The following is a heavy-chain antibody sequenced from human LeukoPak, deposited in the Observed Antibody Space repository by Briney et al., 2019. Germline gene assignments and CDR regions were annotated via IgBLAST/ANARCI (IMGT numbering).Heavy chain of an antibody. J-gene: IGHJ5*02. CDR2: IIPIFGTA. V-gene: IGHV1-69*06. CDR1: GGTFSSYA. Sequence: EASVKVSCKASGGTFSSYAISWVRQAPGQGLEWMGGIIPIFGTANYAQKFQGRVTITADKFTSTAYMELRNMSSEDTAVYYCARAGEYFDLLLAPNWFDPWGQGTLVTVSS. CDR3: ARAGEYFDLLLAPNWFDP. D-gene: IGHD3-9*01.